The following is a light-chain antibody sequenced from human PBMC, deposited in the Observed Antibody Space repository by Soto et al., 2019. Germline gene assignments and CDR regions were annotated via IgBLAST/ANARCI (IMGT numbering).Light chain of an antibody. V-gene: IGKV3-15*01. CDR3: QQYSNWPRT. J-gene: IGKJ1*01. CDR1: QSVSSF. CDR2: GAS. Sequence: EIVMTQSPATLSVSPGERATLSCRASQSVSSFLAWYQHKPGQAPGLLIYGASTRATGVPVRFSGSGSGTEFTLTISSLQSEDFAVYYCQQYSNWPRTFGQGTKV.